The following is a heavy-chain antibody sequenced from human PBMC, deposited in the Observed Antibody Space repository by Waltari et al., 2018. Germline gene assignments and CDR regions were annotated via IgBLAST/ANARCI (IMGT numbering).Heavy chain of an antibody. CDR3: ATAYDFWSGYYGTFDY. CDR1: GFTFSSYG. V-gene: IGHV3-33*01. Sequence: QVQLVESGGGVVQPGRSLRLSCAASGFTFSSYGMHWVRQAPGKGLEWVAVIGYDGSNKYYADSVKGRFTISRDNSKNTLYLQMNSLRAEDTAVYYCATAYDFWSGYYGTFDYWGQGTLVTVSS. J-gene: IGHJ4*02. CDR2: IGYDGSNK. D-gene: IGHD3-3*01.